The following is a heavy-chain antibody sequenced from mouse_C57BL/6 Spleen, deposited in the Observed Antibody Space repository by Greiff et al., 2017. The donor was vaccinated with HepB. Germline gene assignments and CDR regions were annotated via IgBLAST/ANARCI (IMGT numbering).Heavy chain of an antibody. CDR1: GFTFSDYG. V-gene: IGHV5-17*01. Sequence: EVQVVESGGGLVKPGGSLKLSCAASGFTFSDYGMHWVRQAPEKGLEWVAYISSGSSTIYYADTVKGRFTISRDNAKNTLFLQMTSLRSEDTAMYYCARGGLRRPPFDYWGQGTTLTVSS. CDR3: ARGGLRRPPFDY. J-gene: IGHJ2*01. D-gene: IGHD2-4*01. CDR2: ISSGSSTI.